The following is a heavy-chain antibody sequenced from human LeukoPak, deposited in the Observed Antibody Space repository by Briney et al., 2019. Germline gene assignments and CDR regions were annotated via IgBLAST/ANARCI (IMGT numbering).Heavy chain of an antibody. D-gene: IGHD3-22*01. CDR3: ARDIPRPYDSSGYYPGYFQH. CDR1: GFTFSSYG. Sequence: GGSLRLSCAASGFTFSSYGMHWVREAPGKGLEWVAGIWYDGNNKYYADSVKGRFTISRDNAKNSLYLQMNSLRAEDTAVYYCARDIPRPYDSSGYYPGYFQHWGQGTLVTVSS. V-gene: IGHV3-33*01. J-gene: IGHJ1*01. CDR2: IWYDGNNK.